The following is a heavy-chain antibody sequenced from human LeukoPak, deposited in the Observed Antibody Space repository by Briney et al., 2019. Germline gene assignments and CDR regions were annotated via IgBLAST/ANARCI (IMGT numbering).Heavy chain of an antibody. J-gene: IGHJ4*02. Sequence: ASVKVSCKASGGTFSSYAISWVRQAPGQGLGWMGGIIPIFGTANYAQKFQDRVTITTDESTRTAYMELSSLRSEDTAVYYCARCGTPAGIYYFDYWGQGTLVTVSS. CDR3: ARCGTPAGIYYFDY. V-gene: IGHV1-69*05. CDR2: IIPIFGTA. CDR1: GGTFSSYA. D-gene: IGHD6-13*01.